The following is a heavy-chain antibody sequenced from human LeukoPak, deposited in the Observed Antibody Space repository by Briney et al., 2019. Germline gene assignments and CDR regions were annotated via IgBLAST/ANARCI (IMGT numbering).Heavy chain of an antibody. CDR3: AGSWYEGWNWFDP. D-gene: IGHD6-13*01. V-gene: IGHV1-69*13. J-gene: IGHJ5*02. CDR1: GGTFSSYA. Sequence: SVKVSCKASGGTFSSYAISWVRQAPGQGLEWMGGIIPILGTANYAQKFQGRVTITADESTSTAYIELSSLRSEDTAVYYCAGSWYEGWNWFDPWGQGTLVTVSS. CDR2: IIPILGTA.